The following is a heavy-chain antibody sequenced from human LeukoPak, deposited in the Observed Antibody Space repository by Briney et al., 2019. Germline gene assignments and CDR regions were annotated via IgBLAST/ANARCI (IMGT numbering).Heavy chain of an antibody. J-gene: IGHJ4*02. CDR3: AKSSVPLWLSGYFDY. D-gene: IGHD5-18*01. CDR1: GFTFSSYG. CDR2: ISYDGSNK. Sequence: GGSLRLSCAASGFTFSSYGMHWVRQAPGKGLEWVAVISYDGSNKYYADSVKGRFTISRDNSKNTLYLQMNSLRAEDTAVYYCAKSSVPLWLSGYFDYWGQGTLVTVSS. V-gene: IGHV3-30*18.